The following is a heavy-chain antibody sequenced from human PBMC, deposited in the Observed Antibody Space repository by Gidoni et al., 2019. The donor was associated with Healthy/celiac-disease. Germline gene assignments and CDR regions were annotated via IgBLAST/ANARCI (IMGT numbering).Heavy chain of an antibody. CDR3: ARGSPYRTGYYYYYIDV. D-gene: IGHD3-9*01. V-gene: IGHV4-34*01. CDR1: GGSFSGYY. Sequence: QVQLQQWGAGLLKPSETLSLTCAVYGGSFSGYYWSWIRQPPGKGLEWIGEINHSGSTNYNPSLKSRVTISVDTSKNQFSLKLSSVTAADTAVYYCARGSPYRTGYYYYYIDVWGKGTTVTVSS. CDR2: INHSGST. J-gene: IGHJ6*03.